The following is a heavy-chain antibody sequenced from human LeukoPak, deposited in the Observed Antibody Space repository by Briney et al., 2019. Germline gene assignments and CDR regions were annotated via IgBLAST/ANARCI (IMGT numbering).Heavy chain of an antibody. Sequence: GASVKVSCKASGYIFPKYAIHWVRQAPGQRLEWMGWINAGNGNTKYSQKFQGRVTITRDTSASTAYMELSSLRSEDTAVYYCARRSHGGAIYYYYYMDVWGKGTTVTVSS. J-gene: IGHJ6*03. CDR3: ARRSHGGAIYYYYYMDV. CDR1: GYIFPKYA. CDR2: INAGNGNT. V-gene: IGHV1-3*01. D-gene: IGHD3-16*01.